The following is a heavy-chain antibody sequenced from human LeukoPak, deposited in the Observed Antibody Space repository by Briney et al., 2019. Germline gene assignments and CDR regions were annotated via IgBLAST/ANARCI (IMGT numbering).Heavy chain of an antibody. CDR3: ARGETYYDSSGYYLDYYYYMDV. J-gene: IGHJ6*03. Sequence: GGSLRLSCAASGFTLDDNSIYWVRQPPGKGLEWVSLISWNGAATYYADSVRGRFTVSRDNAKNSLYLQMNSLRAEDTAVYYCARGETYYDSSGYYLDYYYYMDVWGKGTTVTVSS. CDR1: GFTLDDNS. D-gene: IGHD3-22*01. V-gene: IGHV3-43*01. CDR2: ISWNGAAT.